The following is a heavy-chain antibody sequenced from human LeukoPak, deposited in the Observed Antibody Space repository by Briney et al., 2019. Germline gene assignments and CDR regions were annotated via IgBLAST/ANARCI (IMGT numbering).Heavy chain of an antibody. Sequence: PGGSLRLSCAASGFTFSSYSMNWVRQAPGKGLEWVSSISSSSSYIYYADSVKGRLTISRDNSKNTLYLQMNSLRAEDTAVYYCAKAVYSSGWYGPFDYWGQGTLVTVSS. V-gene: IGHV3-21*04. CDR1: GFTFSSYS. D-gene: IGHD6-19*01. CDR2: ISSSSSYI. J-gene: IGHJ4*02. CDR3: AKAVYSSGWYGPFDY.